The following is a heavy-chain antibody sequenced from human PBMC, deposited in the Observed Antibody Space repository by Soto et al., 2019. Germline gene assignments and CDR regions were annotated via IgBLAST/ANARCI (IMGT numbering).Heavy chain of an antibody. CDR3: ACTLYSSSWLGTVGYYYGMDV. J-gene: IGHJ6*02. D-gene: IGHD6-13*01. V-gene: IGHV5-10-1*01. Sequence: GESLKISCKGSGYSFTSYWISWVRQMPGKGLEWMGRIDPSDSYTNYSPSFQGHVTISADKSISTAYLQWSSLKASDAAMYYCACTLYSSSWLGTVGYYYGMDVWGQGTTVTVSS. CDR1: GYSFTSYW. CDR2: IDPSDSYT.